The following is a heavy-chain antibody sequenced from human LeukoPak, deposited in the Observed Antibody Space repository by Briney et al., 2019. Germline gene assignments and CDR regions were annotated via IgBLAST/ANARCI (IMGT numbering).Heavy chain of an antibody. CDR1: GGSISSSNW. V-gene: IGHV4-4*02. J-gene: IGHJ4*02. CDR2: IYHSGST. Sequence: SETLSLTCAVSGGSISSSNWWSWVRQPPGKGLEWIGEIYHSGSTYYTPSLKSRVTISVDTSNNQFSLKLTSVTAADTAVYYCARRITGTTSDSFDYWGQGTQVTVSS. D-gene: IGHD1-20*01. CDR3: ARRITGTTSDSFDY.